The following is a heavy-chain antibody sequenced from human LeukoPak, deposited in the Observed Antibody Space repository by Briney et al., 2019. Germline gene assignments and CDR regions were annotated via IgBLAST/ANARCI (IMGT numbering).Heavy chain of an antibody. CDR2: ISAYNGNT. D-gene: IGHD6-6*01. V-gene: IGHV1-18*01. Sequence: ASVTVSLKASGYTFTSYGISWVRQAPGQGLEWMGWISAYNGNTNYAQKLQGRVTMTTDTSTSTAYMELRSLRSDDTAVYYCARVWSSSSLLGVWGQGTLVTVSS. J-gene: IGHJ4*02. CDR1: GYTFTSYG. CDR3: ARVWSSSSLLGV.